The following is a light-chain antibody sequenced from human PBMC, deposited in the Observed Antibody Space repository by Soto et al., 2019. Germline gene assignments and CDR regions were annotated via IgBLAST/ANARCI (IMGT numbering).Light chain of an antibody. V-gene: IGLV1-47*01. CDR2: RSD. Sequence: QSVLTPPPSASGTPGQRVTISCSGSSSNIGSTHVYWFQQLPGTAPKLLVYRSDQRPSGVPDRFSGSKSDTSASLAISGLRSEDEANYYCAAWDDSLSGWVFGGGTKLTVL. CDR3: AAWDDSLSGWV. CDR1: SSNIGSTH. J-gene: IGLJ3*02.